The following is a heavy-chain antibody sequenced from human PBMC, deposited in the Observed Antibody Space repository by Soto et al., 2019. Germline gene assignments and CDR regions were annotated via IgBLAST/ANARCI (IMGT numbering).Heavy chain of an antibody. CDR3: AKRLFGELHYYYGMDV. CDR1: GFTCSSYA. V-gene: IGHV3-23*01. D-gene: IGHD3-10*01. CDR2: ISGSGGST. Sequence: GGSLRLSCAASGFTCSSYAMSWVRQAPGKGLEWVSAISGSGGSTYYADSVKGRFTISRDNSKNTLYLQMNSLRAEDTAVCYCAKRLFGELHYYYGMDVSGQGTAVTFPS. J-gene: IGHJ6*02.